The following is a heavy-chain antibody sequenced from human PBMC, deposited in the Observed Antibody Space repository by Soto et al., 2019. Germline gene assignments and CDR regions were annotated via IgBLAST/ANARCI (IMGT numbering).Heavy chain of an antibody. CDR2: IYYSGST. CDR1: GGSVSSGSYY. Sequence: SETLSLTCTVSGGSVSSGSYYWSWIRQPPGKGLEWIGYIYYSGSTNYNPSLKSRVTISVDTSKNQFSLKLSSVTAADTAVYYCASSIRFLEWDDAFDIWGQGTMVTVSS. CDR3: ASSIRFLEWDDAFDI. D-gene: IGHD3-3*01. V-gene: IGHV4-61*01. J-gene: IGHJ3*02.